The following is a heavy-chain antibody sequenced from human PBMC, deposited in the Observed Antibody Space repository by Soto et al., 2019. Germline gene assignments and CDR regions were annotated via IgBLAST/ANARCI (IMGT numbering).Heavy chain of an antibody. CDR1: GGSISSGGYY. J-gene: IGHJ5*02. CDR3: ARRYGSGSTFDP. Sequence: SETLSLTCTVSGGSISSGGYYWSWIRQHPGKGLEWIGYIYYSGSTYYNPSLKSRVTISVDTSKNQFSLKLSSVTAADTAVYYCARRYGSGSTFDPWGQGTLVTVSS. V-gene: IGHV4-31*03. D-gene: IGHD3-10*01. CDR2: IYYSGST.